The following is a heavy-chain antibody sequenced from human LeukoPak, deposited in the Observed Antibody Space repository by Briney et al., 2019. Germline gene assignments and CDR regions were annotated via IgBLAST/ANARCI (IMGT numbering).Heavy chain of an antibody. Sequence: PSETLSLTCTVSGGSISSYYWSWIRQPPGKGLEWIGYIYYSGSTNYNPSFKSRVTISVDTSKNQFSLKLSSVTAADTAVYYCARLERTVIVRHAFDIWGQGTMVTVSS. CDR3: ARLERTVIVRHAFDI. D-gene: IGHD3-22*01. J-gene: IGHJ3*02. CDR2: IYYSGST. V-gene: IGHV4-59*08. CDR1: GGSISSYY.